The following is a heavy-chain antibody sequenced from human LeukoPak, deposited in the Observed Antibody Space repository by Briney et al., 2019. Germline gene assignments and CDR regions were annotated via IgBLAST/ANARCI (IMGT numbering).Heavy chain of an antibody. CDR1: GFTVSSNY. D-gene: IGHD3-3*01. J-gene: IGHJ4*02. CDR2: IYSGGST. V-gene: IGHV3-53*01. CDR3: VKAQRGFDDFWSGYDY. Sequence: GGSLRLSCAASGFTVSSNYMTWVRQAPGKGLKWVSHIYSGGSTFYADSVKGRFTISRDNSQNTLYIQMESLRVEDTAVYYCVKAQRGFDDFWSGYDYWGQGSLVTVSS.